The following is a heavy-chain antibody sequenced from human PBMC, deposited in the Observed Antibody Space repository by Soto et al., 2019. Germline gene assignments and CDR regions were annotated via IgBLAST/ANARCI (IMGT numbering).Heavy chain of an antibody. CDR3: ASTTYSSGWYHYGMDV. V-gene: IGHV3-53*01. CDR2: IYSGGST. D-gene: IGHD6-19*01. CDR1: GFTVSSNY. J-gene: IGHJ6*02. Sequence: PGGSLRLSCAASGFTVSSNYMSWVRQAPGKGLEWVSVIYSGGSTYYADSVKGRFTISRDNSKNTLYLQMNSLRAEDTAVYYCASTTYSSGWYHYGMDVWGQGTTVTVSS.